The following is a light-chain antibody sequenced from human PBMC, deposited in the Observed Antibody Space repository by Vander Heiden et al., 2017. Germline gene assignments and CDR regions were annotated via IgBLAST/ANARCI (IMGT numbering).Light chain of an antibody. CDR3: QQYATTPLT. J-gene: IGKJ4*01. CDR1: LTVGSNY. Sequence: ELVMTQSPVTLSLSPGERATLSCRASLTVGSNYLAWYQQKPGQAPRLLIYGASNRATGIPDRFSGSGSGTDFTLTISRLEPEDFAAYFCQQYATTPLTFGGGTKVEMK. CDR2: GAS. V-gene: IGKV3-20*01.